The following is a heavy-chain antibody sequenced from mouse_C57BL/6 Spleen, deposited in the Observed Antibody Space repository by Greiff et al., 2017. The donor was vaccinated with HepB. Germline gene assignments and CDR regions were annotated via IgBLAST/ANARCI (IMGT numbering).Heavy chain of an antibody. Sequence: VQLQQSGAELVKPGASVKLSCKASGYTFTSYWMQWVKQRPGQGLEWIGEIDPSDSYTNYNQKFKGKATLTVDTSSSTAYMQLSSLTSEDSAVYYCARSDGTPWYFDVWGTGTTVTVSS. CDR3: ARSDGTPWYFDV. V-gene: IGHV1-50*01. D-gene: IGHD1-1*01. CDR2: IDPSDSYT. J-gene: IGHJ1*03. CDR1: GYTFTSYW.